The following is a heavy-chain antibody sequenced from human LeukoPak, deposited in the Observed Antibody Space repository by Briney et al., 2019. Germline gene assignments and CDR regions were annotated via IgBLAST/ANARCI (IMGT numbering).Heavy chain of an antibody. CDR2: IIPILGIA. V-gene: IGHV1-69*04. D-gene: IGHD4-17*01. Sequence: SVEVSCKASGGTFSSYAISWVRQAPGQGLEWMGRIIPILGIANYAQKFQGRVTITADKSTSTAYMELSSLRSEDTAVYYCARIAVRPYGVDYWGQGTLVTVSS. CDR1: GGTFSSYA. J-gene: IGHJ4*02. CDR3: ARIAVRPYGVDY.